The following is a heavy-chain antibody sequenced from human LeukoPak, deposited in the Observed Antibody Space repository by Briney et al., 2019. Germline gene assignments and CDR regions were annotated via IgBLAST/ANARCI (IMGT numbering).Heavy chain of an antibody. CDR2: INHSGSI. CDR1: GGSFSDYY. Sequence: NPSETLSLTCSVYGGSFSDYYWSWIRQPPGKGLEWIGEINHSGSINYNPSLKTRVIISVDTSKSQFSLKLSSVTAADTAVYYCAGFYYYVRGSYRPFHYWGQGTLVTVSS. CDR3: AGFYYYVRGSYRPFHY. D-gene: IGHD3-16*02. V-gene: IGHV4-34*01. J-gene: IGHJ4*02.